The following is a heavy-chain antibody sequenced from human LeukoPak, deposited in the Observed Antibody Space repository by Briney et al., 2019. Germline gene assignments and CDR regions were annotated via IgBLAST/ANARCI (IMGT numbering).Heavy chain of an antibody. J-gene: IGHJ4*02. Sequence: GGSLRLSCAASGFTLSSSSMHWVRQSPGRGLEYVSAINYNGGPTYYADSVKGRFTISRDNSKNTLYLQMASLRDEDMGVYYCARVGPATAFDYWGQGTQVTVSS. CDR3: ARVGPATAFDY. V-gene: IGHV3-64*02. CDR2: INYNGGPT. CDR1: GFTLSSSS.